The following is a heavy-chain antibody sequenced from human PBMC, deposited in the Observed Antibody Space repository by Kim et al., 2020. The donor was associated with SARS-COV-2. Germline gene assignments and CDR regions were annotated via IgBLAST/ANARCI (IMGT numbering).Heavy chain of an antibody. D-gene: IGHD2-15*01. CDR2: ISWNSGSI. CDR3: AKGGSLGYCSGGSCNHRYYYYGMDV. V-gene: IGHV3-9*01. J-gene: IGHJ6*02. CDR1: GFTFGDYA. Sequence: GGSLRLSCAASGFTFGDYAMHWVRQAPGKGLEWVSGISWNSGSIGYADSVKGRFTISRDNAKNSLYLQMNSLRAEDTALYYCAKGGSLGYCSGGSCNHRYYYYGMDVWGQGTTVTVSS.